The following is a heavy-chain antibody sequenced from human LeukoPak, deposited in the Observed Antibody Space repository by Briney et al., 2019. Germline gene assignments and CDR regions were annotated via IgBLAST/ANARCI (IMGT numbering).Heavy chain of an antibody. Sequence: PSETLSLTCTVSGYSISSGYYWSWIRQPPGKGLEWIGEINHSGSTNYNPSLKSRVTISVDTSKNQFSLKLSSVTAADTAVYYCARSRRGYSYDWGQGTLVTVSS. CDR1: GYSISSGYY. CDR3: ARSRRGYSYD. V-gene: IGHV4-38-2*02. CDR2: INHSGST. D-gene: IGHD5-18*01. J-gene: IGHJ4*02.